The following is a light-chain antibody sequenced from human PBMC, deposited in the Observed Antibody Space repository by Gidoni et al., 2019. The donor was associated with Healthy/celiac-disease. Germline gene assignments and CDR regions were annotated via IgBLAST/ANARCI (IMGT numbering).Light chain of an antibody. CDR2: DVS. CDR3: SSCTSSSTVV. J-gene: IGLJ2*01. Sequence: QSALTQPASVSGSPGQSITISCTGTSSDDGGYNYVSWYQQHPGKVPKLMIFDVSNRPSGVSNRFSGSKSGNTASLTISGLQAEDEADYYCSSCTSSSTVVFGGGTKLTVL. CDR1: SSDDGGYNY. V-gene: IGLV2-14*01.